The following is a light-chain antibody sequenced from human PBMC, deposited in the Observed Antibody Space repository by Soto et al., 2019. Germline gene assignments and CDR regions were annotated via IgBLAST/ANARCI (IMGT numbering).Light chain of an antibody. V-gene: IGKV3-15*01. CDR2: GAS. CDR1: QSVTSN. Sequence: EIVMTQSPATLSVSPGERATLSCRASQSVTSNLAWYQQKPGQPPRRLIYGASPRATGIPARFSGSGSGTDFTLTFSSLQSEDFAVYYCQQYNNWPLTFGGGTK. CDR3: QQYNNWPLT. J-gene: IGKJ4*01.